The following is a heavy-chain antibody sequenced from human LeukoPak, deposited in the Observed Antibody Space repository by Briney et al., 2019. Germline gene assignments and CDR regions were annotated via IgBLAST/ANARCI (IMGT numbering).Heavy chain of an antibody. D-gene: IGHD1-26*01. Sequence: SQTLSLTCAVSGDTFSSNSAAWNWIRQSPSRGLEWLVRTYYRSKFYNDYAVSVKTRITINPDKSKNQFSLPLNPVDPEDTAVYYCARGELSYYYGMDVWGQGTTVTVSS. CDR2: TYYRSKFYN. CDR1: GDTFSSNSAA. V-gene: IGHV6-1*01. J-gene: IGHJ6*02. CDR3: ARGELSYYYGMDV.